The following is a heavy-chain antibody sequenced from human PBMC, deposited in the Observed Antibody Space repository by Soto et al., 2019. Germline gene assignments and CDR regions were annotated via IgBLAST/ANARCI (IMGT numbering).Heavy chain of an antibody. CDR3: ARHPRSRGRFDP. J-gene: IGHJ5*02. CDR2: IYYSGST. V-gene: IGHV4-31*03. CDR1: GGSISSGGYY. D-gene: IGHD1-26*01. Sequence: SETLSLTCTVSGGSISSGGYYWSWIRQHPGKGLEWIGYIYYSGSTYYNPSLKSRVTISVDTSKNQFSLKLSSVTAADTAVYYCARHPRSRGRFDPWGQGTLVTSPQ.